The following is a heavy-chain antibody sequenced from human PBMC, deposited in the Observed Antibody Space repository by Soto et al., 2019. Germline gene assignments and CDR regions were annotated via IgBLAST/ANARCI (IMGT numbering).Heavy chain of an antibody. D-gene: IGHD3-10*01. V-gene: IGHV3-30*18. CDR3: AKDRMGAGVRGYFDY. CDR1: GFTFSSYG. J-gene: IGHJ4*02. Sequence: QVQLVESGGGVVQPGKSLRLSCAGSGFTFSSYGMDWVRQAPGKGLEWVAVISYDGSNKYYADSVKGRFTISRDNSKNTLYLQTSNLRADDTAVYYCAKDRMGAGVRGYFDYWGQETLVTVSS. CDR2: ISYDGSNK.